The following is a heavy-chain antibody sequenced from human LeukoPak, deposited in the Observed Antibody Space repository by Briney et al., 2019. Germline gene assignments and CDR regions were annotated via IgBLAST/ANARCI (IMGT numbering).Heavy chain of an antibody. CDR1: GGSISSYY. J-gene: IGHJ4*02. D-gene: IGHD3-10*01. V-gene: IGHV4-59*12. CDR2: IYYSGST. Sequence: PSETLSPTCTVSGGSISSYYWSWIRQPPGKGLEWIGYIYYSGSTNYNPSLKSRVTISVDTSKNQFSLKLSSVTAADTAVYYCARVVRGSGSYYNNDYWGQGTLVTVSS. CDR3: ARVVRGSGSYYNNDY.